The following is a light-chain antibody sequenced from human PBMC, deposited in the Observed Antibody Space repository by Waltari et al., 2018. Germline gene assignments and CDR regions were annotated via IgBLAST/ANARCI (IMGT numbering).Light chain of an antibody. J-gene: IGLJ3*02. V-gene: IGLV2-14*03. CDR1: SSDVGGYNY. CDR3: SSYTSSNTWV. CDR2: DVS. Sequence: QSALTQPASVSGSPGQPITISCTGTSSDVGGYNYVSWYQQHPGKAPKLMIYDVSNRPSGLSNRFSGSKSGNTASLTISGLQAEDEADYYCSSYTSSNTWVFGGGTKLTVL.